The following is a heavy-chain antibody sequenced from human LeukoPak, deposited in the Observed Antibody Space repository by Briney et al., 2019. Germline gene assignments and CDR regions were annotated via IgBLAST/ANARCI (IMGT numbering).Heavy chain of an antibody. D-gene: IGHD5-12*01. J-gene: IGHJ4*02. V-gene: IGHV3-21*01. CDR3: VRDPSAYSGYDYLDY. Sequence: GGSLRLSCLASGFTFSDYNFNWVRQAPGKGLEWVSSINGGSTHKFYGDSVKGRFIISRDNAKRSSYLEMNSLRAEDTAVYYCVRDPSAYSGYDYLDYWGQGTLVTVSS. CDR2: INGGSTHK. CDR1: GFTFSDYN.